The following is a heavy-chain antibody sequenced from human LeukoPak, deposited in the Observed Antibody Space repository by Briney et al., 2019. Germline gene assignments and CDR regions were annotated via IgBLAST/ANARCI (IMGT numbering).Heavy chain of an antibody. V-gene: IGHV4-30-2*01. Sequence: SSQTLSLTCTVSGGSISSGGYYWSWIRQPPGKGLEWIGYIYHSGSTYYNPSLKSRVTISVDRSKNQFSLKLSSVTAADTAVYYCARLGGGSGWSPYYFDYWGQGTLVTVSS. CDR3: ARLGGGSGWSPYYFDY. CDR2: IYHSGST. CDR1: GGSISSGGYY. D-gene: IGHD6-19*01. J-gene: IGHJ4*02.